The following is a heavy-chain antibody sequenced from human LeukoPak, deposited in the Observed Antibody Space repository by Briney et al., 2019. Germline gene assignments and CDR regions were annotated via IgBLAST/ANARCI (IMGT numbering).Heavy chain of an antibody. CDR1: GGTFSSYA. V-gene: IGHV1-2*02. Sequence: GASVKVSCKASGGTFSSYAISWVRQAPGQGLEWMGWINPNSGGTNYAQKFQGRVTMTRDTSISTAYMELSRLRSDDTAVYYCARGTVPAASTFDYWGQGTLVTVSS. J-gene: IGHJ4*02. CDR3: ARGTVPAASTFDY. CDR2: INPNSGGT. D-gene: IGHD2-2*01.